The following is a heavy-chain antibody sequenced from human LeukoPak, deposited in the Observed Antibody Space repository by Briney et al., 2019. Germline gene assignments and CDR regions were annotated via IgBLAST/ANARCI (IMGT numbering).Heavy chain of an antibody. CDR2: ISSNGGST. J-gene: IGHJ4*02. CDR3: VKDGSGSYYTYYFDY. V-gene: IGHV3-64D*06. Sequence: PGGSLRLSCAASGFTFYSAWMNWVRQAPGKGLEYVSAISSNGGSTYYADSVKGRFTVSRDNSKNTLYLQMSSLRAEDTAVYYCVKDGSGSYYTYYFDYWGQGTLVTDSS. D-gene: IGHD3-10*01. CDR1: GFTFYSAW.